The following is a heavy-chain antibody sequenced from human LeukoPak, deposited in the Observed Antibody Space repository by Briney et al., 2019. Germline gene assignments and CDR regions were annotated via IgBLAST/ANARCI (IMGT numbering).Heavy chain of an antibody. CDR2: IIPIFGTA. CDR1: GGTFSSYA. D-gene: IGHD3-10*01. Sequence: SVKVSCKASGGTFSSYAISWVRQAPGQGLEWMGGIIPIFGTANYAQKFQGRVTISADESTSTAYMELSSLRSEDTAVYYCARDLTMVRGARYRPYNWFDPWGQGTLVTVSS. CDR3: ARDLTMVRGARYRPYNWFDP. V-gene: IGHV1-69*13. J-gene: IGHJ5*02.